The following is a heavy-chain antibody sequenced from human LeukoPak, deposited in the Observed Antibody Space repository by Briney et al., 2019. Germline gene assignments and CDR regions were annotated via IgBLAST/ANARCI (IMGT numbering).Heavy chain of an antibody. CDR3: AKDSYCSQNYYYFMDV. CDR1: GFIFSNYG. J-gene: IGHJ6*03. Sequence: GGSLRLSCAASGFIFSNYGMHWVRQAPGKGLEWVTFIRYDGGTKYYADSVRGRFTISRDNSKNILYLQMDSLRREDTAVYYCAKDSYCSQNYYYFMDVWGKGNTVIVSS. CDR2: IRYDGGTK. V-gene: IGHV3-30*02. D-gene: IGHD3-16*02.